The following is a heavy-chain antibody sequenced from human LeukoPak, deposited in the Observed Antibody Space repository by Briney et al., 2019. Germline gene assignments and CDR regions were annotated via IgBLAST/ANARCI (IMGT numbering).Heavy chain of an antibody. D-gene: IGHD3-16*02. CDR1: GGSFSGYY. CDR2: INHSGST. J-gene: IGHJ4*02. CDR3: ARTGLGDYVWGSYRWTNFDY. Sequence: PSETLSLTCAVYGGSFSGYYWSWIRQPPGMGLEWIGEINHSGSTNYNPSLKSRVTISVDTSKNQFSLKLSSVTAADTAVYYCARTGLGDYVWGSYRWTNFDYWGQGTLVTVSS. V-gene: IGHV4-34*01.